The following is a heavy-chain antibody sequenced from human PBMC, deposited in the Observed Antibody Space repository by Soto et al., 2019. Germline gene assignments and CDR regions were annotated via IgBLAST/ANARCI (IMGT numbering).Heavy chain of an antibody. CDR3: ARPLYSGSYGY. CDR1: GFIFSSYS. D-gene: IGHD1-26*01. J-gene: IGHJ4*02. V-gene: IGHV3-48*02. CDR2: ISGSGNTI. Sequence: EVQLVESGGGLVQPGGSLRLSCVASGFIFSSYSMSWVRQAPGKGLEWVSYISGSGNTIYYADSVKGRFTIPRDNAKNSVYLQMNSLRDEDTAVYYCARPLYSGSYGYWGQGTLVTVSS.